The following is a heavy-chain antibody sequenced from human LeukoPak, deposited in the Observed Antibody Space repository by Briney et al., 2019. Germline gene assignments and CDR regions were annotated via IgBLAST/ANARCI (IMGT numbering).Heavy chain of an antibody. CDR1: GGTFSSYA. V-gene: IGHV1-69*05. J-gene: IGHJ6*03. CDR3: ASAAKPKRRTLYYYYYMDV. CDR2: IIPIFGTA. Sequence: GSSVKVSCKASGGTFSSYAISWVRQAPGQGLEWMGGIIPIFGTANYAQKFQGRVTITTDESTSTAYMELSSLRSEDTAVYYCASAAKPKRRTLYYYYYMDVWGKGTTVTVSS.